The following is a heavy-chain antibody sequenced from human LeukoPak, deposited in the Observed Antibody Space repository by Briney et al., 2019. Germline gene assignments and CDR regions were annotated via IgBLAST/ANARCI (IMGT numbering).Heavy chain of an antibody. Sequence: GGSLRPSCAASRFTFSNYEMNWVRQAPGKGLEWVSYISSSGSTIYYADSVKGRFTISRDNAKNSLYLQMNSLRAEDTAVYYCANNYDFWSGYYKVGAFDIWGQGTMVTVSS. CDR1: RFTFSNYE. CDR2: ISSSGSTI. J-gene: IGHJ3*02. V-gene: IGHV3-48*03. D-gene: IGHD3-3*01. CDR3: ANNYDFWSGYYKVGAFDI.